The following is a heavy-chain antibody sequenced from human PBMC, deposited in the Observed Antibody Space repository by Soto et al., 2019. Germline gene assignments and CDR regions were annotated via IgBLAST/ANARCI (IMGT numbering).Heavy chain of an antibody. J-gene: IGHJ5*02. CDR2: IYPGDSDT. D-gene: IGHD2-8*01. CDR3: ARHFGSYCTNGPCSGGWFDP. CDR1: GYSFTSYW. V-gene: IGHV5-51*01. Sequence: GESLKISCKGSGYSFTSYWIGWVRQMPGKGLEWMGIIYPGDSDTRYSPSFQGQVTISADKSTSTAYLQWSSLKASDTAMYYCARHFGSYCTNGPCSGGWFDPWGQGTLVTVSS.